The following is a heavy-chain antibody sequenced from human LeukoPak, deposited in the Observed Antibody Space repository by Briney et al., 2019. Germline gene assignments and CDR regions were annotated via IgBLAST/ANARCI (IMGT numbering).Heavy chain of an antibody. V-gene: IGHV3-23*01. Sequence: GGSLRLSCAASGFTFSSYAMSWVRRAPGKGLEWVSAISGSGGSTYYADSVKGRFTISRDNSKNTLYLQMNSLRAEDTAVYYCAKSRYCSSTSCRIHYFDYWGQGTLVTVSS. CDR2: ISGSGGST. CDR1: GFTFSSYA. CDR3: AKSRYCSSTSCRIHYFDY. J-gene: IGHJ4*02. D-gene: IGHD2-2*01.